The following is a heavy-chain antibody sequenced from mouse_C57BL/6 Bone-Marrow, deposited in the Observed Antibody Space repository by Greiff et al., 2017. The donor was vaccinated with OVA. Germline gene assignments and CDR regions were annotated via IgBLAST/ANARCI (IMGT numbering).Heavy chain of an antibody. CDR1: GFTFSDYG. D-gene: IGHD6-1*01. CDR2: ISRASSTT. Sequence: EVQLVESGGGLVKPGGSLKLSCAASGFTFSDYGMHWVRQAPEKGLEWVAYISRASSTTYYADTVKGRSTLSRDNAKNTLFLQMTSLRSEDTAMYSCARGSCGYWGQGTTLTVSS. J-gene: IGHJ2*01. V-gene: IGHV5-17*01. CDR3: ARGSCGY.